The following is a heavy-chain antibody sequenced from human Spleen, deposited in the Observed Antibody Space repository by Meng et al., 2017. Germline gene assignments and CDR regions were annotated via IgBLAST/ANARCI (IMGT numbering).Heavy chain of an antibody. CDR1: GYTFTTYN. J-gene: IGHJ4*02. CDR3: ARLTKPNTGSYGFDF. V-gene: IGHV1-18*01. D-gene: IGHD1-26*01. Sequence: ASVKVSCKASGYTFTTYNICWVRQAPGQGLEWMGWISGDFGNTNYAQNFQGRVSMTRDTSTTTAYMELRSLRSDDTAVYYCARLTKPNTGSYGFDFWGQGTLVTVSS. CDR2: ISGDFGNT.